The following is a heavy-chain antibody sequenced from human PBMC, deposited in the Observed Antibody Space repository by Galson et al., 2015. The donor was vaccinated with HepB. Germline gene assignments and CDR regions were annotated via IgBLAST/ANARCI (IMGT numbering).Heavy chain of an antibody. CDR1: GYSFSTHW. V-gene: IGHV5-51*01. J-gene: IGHJ4*02. D-gene: IGHD2-21*01. Sequence: SGAEVKKPGESLKISCQASGYSFSTHWIGWVRQVPGQGLEWLGIIYPGDSDTKYSPAFQGHATISVDRSVTSAYLQWTSLKVSDTATYFCARQADIVAPFDYWGQGTLVTVSS. CDR3: ARQADIVAPFDY. CDR2: IYPGDSDT.